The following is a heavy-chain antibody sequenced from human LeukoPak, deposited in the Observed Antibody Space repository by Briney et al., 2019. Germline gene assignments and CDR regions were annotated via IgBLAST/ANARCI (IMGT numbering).Heavy chain of an antibody. D-gene: IGHD3-3*01. Sequence: GGSLRLSCAASGFTFSSYAMSWVRQAPGKGLEWVSAISGSGGSTYYADSVKGRFTISRDNSKNTLYLQMNSLRAKDTAVYYCAKSGYDFWSGFNYMDVWGKGTTVTVSS. V-gene: IGHV3-23*01. CDR3: AKSGYDFWSGFNYMDV. J-gene: IGHJ6*03. CDR2: ISGSGGST. CDR1: GFTFSSYA.